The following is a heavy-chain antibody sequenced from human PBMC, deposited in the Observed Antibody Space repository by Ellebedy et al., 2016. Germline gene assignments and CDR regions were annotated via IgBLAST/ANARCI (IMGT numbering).Heavy chain of an antibody. D-gene: IGHD5-12*01. CDR1: GFTFSSYS. CDR3: ARAWSGYDDLAVYY. Sequence: GESLKISCAASGFTFSSYSMNWVRQAPGKGLEWVSYISSSSSTIYYADSVKGRFTISRDNAKNSLYLQMNSLRAEDTAVYYCARAWSGYDDLAVYYWGQGTLVTVSS. CDR2: ISSSSSTI. J-gene: IGHJ4*02. V-gene: IGHV3-48*04.